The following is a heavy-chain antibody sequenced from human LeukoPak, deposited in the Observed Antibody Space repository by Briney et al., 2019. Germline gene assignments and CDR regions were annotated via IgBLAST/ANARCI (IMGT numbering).Heavy chain of an antibody. D-gene: IGHD5-24*01. CDR2: IYYSGST. CDR3: ARLDGYNPRFAFDI. CDR1: GGSISSSSYY. Sequence: SETLSLTCTVSGGSISSSSYYWGWIRQPPGKGLEWIGSIYYSGSTYYNPSLKSRVTISVDTSKNQFSLKLSSVTAADTAVYYCARLDGYNPRFAFDIWGQGTMVTVSS. J-gene: IGHJ3*02. V-gene: IGHV4-39*07.